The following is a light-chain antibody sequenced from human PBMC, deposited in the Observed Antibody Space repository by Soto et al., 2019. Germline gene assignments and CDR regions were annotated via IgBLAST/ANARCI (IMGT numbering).Light chain of an antibody. V-gene: IGLV2-14*01. CDR1: SSDVGGYNY. Sequence: QSVLTQPASVSGSPGQSITISCTGTSSDVGGYNYVSWYQQHPGKATKLMIYDVSNRPSGVSNLFSGSKSGNTASLTISRLQAEDEADYYCSSYTSSSTSYVFGTGTKVAVL. J-gene: IGLJ1*01. CDR3: SSYTSSSTSYV. CDR2: DVS.